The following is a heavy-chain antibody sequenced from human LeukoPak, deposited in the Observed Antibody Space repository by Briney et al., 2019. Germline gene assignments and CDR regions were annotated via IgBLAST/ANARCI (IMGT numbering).Heavy chain of an antibody. CDR3: ARDRHGDSINLKGSAFDI. V-gene: IGHV4-38-2*02. J-gene: IGHJ3*02. CDR1: GYSISSGYY. Sequence: SETLSLTCTVSGYSISSGYYWGWIRQPPVKGLEWIGSIYHSGSTYYNPSLKSRVTISVDTSKNQFSLKLSSVTAADTAVYYCARDRHGDSINLKGSAFDIWGQGTMVTVSS. CDR2: IYHSGST. D-gene: IGHD4-17*01.